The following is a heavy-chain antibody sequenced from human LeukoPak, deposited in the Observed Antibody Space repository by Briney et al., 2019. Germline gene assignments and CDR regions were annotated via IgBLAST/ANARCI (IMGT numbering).Heavy chain of an antibody. CDR1: GYTFTSYG. J-gene: IGHJ6*02. Sequence: ASVKVSCKASGYTFTSYGISWVRQAPGQGLEWMGWISAYNGNTNYAQKLQGRVTMTTDTSTSTAYMELRSLRSDDTAVYYCAKPLWYQLLQGYYGLDVWGQGTTVTVSS. V-gene: IGHV1-18*04. CDR3: AKPLWYQLLQGYYGLDV. D-gene: IGHD2-2*01. CDR2: ISAYNGNT.